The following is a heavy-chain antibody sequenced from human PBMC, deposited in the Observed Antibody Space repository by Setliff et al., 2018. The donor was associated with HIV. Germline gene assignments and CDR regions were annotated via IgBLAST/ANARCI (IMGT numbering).Heavy chain of an antibody. CDR2: INPSGGTI. Sequence: GASVKVSCKASGYTFTSYYMHWVRQAPGQGLEWMGIINPSGGTISYAQKFQGRVTMTGDTSTSTVYMELSSLRSEDTAVYYCTRHVDSGTYMDVWGRGTTVTVSS. CDR1: GYTFTSYY. V-gene: IGHV1-46*03. CDR3: TRHVDSGTYMDV. D-gene: IGHD5-18*01. J-gene: IGHJ6*03.